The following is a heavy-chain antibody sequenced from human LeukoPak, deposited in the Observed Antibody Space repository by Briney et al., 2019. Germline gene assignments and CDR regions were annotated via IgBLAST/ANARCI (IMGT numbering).Heavy chain of an antibody. Sequence: GGSLRLSCATSAFTFSSYWMHWVRQAPGKGLEWVSTITTSDGNTYYADSVKGRFTVSRDNSKNTLFLQMNSLRAEDTAVYYCAKDGGLWVSAHWGDSWGRGTLVTVSS. D-gene: IGHD7-27*01. CDR1: AFTFSSYW. J-gene: IGHJ4*02. V-gene: IGHV3-23*01. CDR3: AKDGGLWVSAHWGDS. CDR2: ITTSDGNT.